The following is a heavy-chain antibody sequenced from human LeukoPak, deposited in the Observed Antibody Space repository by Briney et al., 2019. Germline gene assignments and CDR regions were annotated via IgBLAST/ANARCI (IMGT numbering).Heavy chain of an antibody. D-gene: IGHD1-26*01. CDR1: GGSISGRY. J-gene: IGHJ4*02. V-gene: IGHV4-59*11. CDR3: ARGINVGATSK. CDR2: INYSGST. Sequence: SSETLSLTCTVSGGSISGRYWGWIRQPPGKGLEWIGYINYSGSTDYNPSLKSRVTISLDTSKNQFSLKLSSVTAADTAVYFCARGINVGATSKWGQGALVTVSS.